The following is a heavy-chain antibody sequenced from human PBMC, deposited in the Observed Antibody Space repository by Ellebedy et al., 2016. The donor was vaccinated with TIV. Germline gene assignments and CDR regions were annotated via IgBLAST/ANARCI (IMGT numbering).Heavy chain of an antibody. J-gene: IGHJ4*02. V-gene: IGHV5-51*01. Sequence: GGSLRLSXKGSGYSFTSYWIGWVRQMPGKGLEWMGIIYPGDSDTRYSPSFQGQVTISADKSISTAYLQWSSLKASDTAMYYCASWSIAAGGYWGQGTLVTVSS. D-gene: IGHD6-6*01. CDR2: IYPGDSDT. CDR3: ASWSIAAGGY. CDR1: GYSFTSYW.